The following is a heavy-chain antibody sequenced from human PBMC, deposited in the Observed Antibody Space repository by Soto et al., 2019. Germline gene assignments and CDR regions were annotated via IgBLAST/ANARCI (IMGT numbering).Heavy chain of an antibody. Sequence: EVQLVESGGGLIQPGGSLRLSCAASGFTFSSNDMNWVRQAPGKGLEWVSLIYSGGSTYYADSVKGRFTISRDNSKNTLDLQMSSLRAEDTAVYYCATRPLLPGAPWCQGTMVTVSS. D-gene: IGHD3-22*01. CDR1: GFTFSSND. CDR2: IYSGGST. V-gene: IGHV3-53*01. CDR3: ATRPLLPGAP. J-gene: IGHJ3*01.